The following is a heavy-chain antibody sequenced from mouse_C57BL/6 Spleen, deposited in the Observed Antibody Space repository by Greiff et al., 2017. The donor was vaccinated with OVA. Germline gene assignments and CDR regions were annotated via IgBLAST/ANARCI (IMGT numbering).Heavy chain of an antibody. CDR1: GFTFSSYT. Sequence: EVHLVESGGGLVKPGGSLKLSCAASGFTFSSYTMSWVRQTPEKRLEWVATISGGGGNTYYPDSVKGRFTISRDNAKNTLYLQMSSLRSEDTALYYCARHREAYFDYWGQGTTLTVSS. CDR3: ARHREAYFDY. V-gene: IGHV5-9*01. J-gene: IGHJ2*01. D-gene: IGHD3-3*01. CDR2: ISGGGGNT.